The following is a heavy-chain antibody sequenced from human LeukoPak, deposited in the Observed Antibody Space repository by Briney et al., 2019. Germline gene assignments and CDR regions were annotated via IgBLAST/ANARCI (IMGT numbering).Heavy chain of an antibody. CDR2: IKSKTDGETT. J-gene: IGHJ4*02. CDR3: TTVFPPKDSSGYRREVDY. Sequence: GGSLRLSCTDSGFTVPGFSFSTAWMSWVRQAPGKGLEWIGRIKSKTDGETTDFGVPEKDRFSISRDDSKNTLYLQMNSLKTEDTAVYYCTTVFPPKDSSGYRREVDYWGQGTLVTVSS. V-gene: IGHV3-15*01. D-gene: IGHD3-22*01. CDR1: GFTVPGFSFSTAW.